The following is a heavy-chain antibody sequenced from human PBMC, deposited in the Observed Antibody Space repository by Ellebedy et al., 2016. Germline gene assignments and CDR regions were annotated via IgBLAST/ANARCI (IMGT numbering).Heavy chain of an antibody. Sequence: GGSLRLSXAGSTFIVSSNYMIWVRQAPGKGLEWVSFLNHGGTTYYADSVKGRFTISRDSSKSTLYLHMNNLRPEDTAVYYCATRRYGGFDVWGQGTMVTVSS. J-gene: IGHJ3*01. CDR1: TFIVSSNY. D-gene: IGHD4-23*01. CDR2: LNHGGTT. V-gene: IGHV3-53*01. CDR3: ATRRYGGFDV.